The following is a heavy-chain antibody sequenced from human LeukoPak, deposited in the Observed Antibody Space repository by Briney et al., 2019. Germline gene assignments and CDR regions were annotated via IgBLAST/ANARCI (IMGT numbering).Heavy chain of an antibody. Sequence: SETLSLTCAVSGGSISRNNWWGWVRQPPGKGLEWIGEIYHSGSPNYNPSLKSRVTISVDKSRNHFSLNLSSVTAADTAVYYCARVNINNWHSCDYWGQGTLVTVSS. CDR3: ARVNINNWHSCDY. CDR1: GGSISRNNW. D-gene: IGHD1-1*01. CDR2: IYHSGSP. J-gene: IGHJ4*02. V-gene: IGHV4-4*02.